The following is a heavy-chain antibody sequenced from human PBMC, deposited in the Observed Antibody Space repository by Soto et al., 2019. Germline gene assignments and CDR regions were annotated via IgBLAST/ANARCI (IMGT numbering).Heavy chain of an antibody. CDR2: IIPIFGTA. J-gene: IGHJ3*02. CDR1: GGTFSSYA. D-gene: IGHD3-22*01. CDR3: ARDLVSYYYDSSGYHDAFDI. Sequence: SVKVSCKASGGTFSSYAISWVRQAPGQGLEWMGGIIPIFGTANYAQKFQGRVTITADESTSTAYMELSSLRSEDTAVYYCARDLVSYYYDSSGYHDAFDIWGQGTMVTV. V-gene: IGHV1-69*13.